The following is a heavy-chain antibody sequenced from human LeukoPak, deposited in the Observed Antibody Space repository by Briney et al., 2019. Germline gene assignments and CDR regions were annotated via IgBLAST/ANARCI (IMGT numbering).Heavy chain of an antibody. D-gene: IGHD3/OR15-3a*01. CDR1: GFTFSTYR. CDR2: ISTGSSYI. Sequence: GGSLRLSCAASGFTFSTYRMNWVRQAPGKGLEWVSSISTGSSYIFYADSVKGRFTISRDNAKHSLYLQMNSLRAEDTAVYYCAKDWTGTKPFDLWGRGTLVTVSS. J-gene: IGHJ2*01. CDR3: AKDWTGTKPFDL. V-gene: IGHV3-21*01.